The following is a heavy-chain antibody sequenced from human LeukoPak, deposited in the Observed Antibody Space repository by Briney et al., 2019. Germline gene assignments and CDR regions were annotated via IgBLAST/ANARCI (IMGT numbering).Heavy chain of an antibody. D-gene: IGHD2-21*02. Sequence: GGSLRLSCAASGFTFSDYYMSWIRRAPGKGLEWVSTISGSGGSTSYADSVKGRFTISRDNSKNTLYLQMNSLRAEDTALYYCARGFVLGAAKNYFDYWGQGALVTVSS. CDR3: ARGFVLGAAKNYFDY. V-gene: IGHV3-23*01. CDR2: ISGSGGST. CDR1: GFTFSDYY. J-gene: IGHJ4*02.